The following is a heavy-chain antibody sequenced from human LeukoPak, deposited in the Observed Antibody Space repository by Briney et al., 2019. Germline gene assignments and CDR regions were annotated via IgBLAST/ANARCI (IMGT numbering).Heavy chain of an antibody. CDR2: INHSGST. CDR3: ASPSKWELSDLGC. D-gene: IGHD1-26*01. J-gene: IGHJ4*01. CDR1: GGSFSGYY. Sequence: SETLSLTCAVYGGSFSGYYWNWIRQPPGKGLQWIGEINHSGSTNYNPSLKSRVTISVDTSKNQFSLKLSSVTAADTAVYYCASPSKWELSDLGCWGRGTLVTVSS. V-gene: IGHV4-34*01.